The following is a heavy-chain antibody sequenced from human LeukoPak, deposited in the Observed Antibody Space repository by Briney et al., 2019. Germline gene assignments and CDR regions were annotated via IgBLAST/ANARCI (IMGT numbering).Heavy chain of an antibody. J-gene: IGHJ4*02. CDR2: INHSGST. CDR3: AAEYYYGSGSYEQFDY. V-gene: IGHV4-34*01. Sequence: SETLSLTCAVYGGSFSGYYWSWIRQPPGKGLEWIGEINHSGSTNYNPSLKSRVTISVDTSKNQFSLKLSSVTAADTAVYYCAAEYYYGSGSYEQFDYWGQGNLVTVSS. D-gene: IGHD3-10*01. CDR1: GGSFSGYY.